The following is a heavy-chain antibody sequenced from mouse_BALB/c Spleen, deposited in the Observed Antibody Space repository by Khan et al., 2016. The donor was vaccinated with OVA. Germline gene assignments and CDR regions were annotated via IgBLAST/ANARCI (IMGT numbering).Heavy chain of an antibody. J-gene: IGHJ3*01. D-gene: IGHD3-2*01. V-gene: IGHV1-4*01. CDR2: INPSNDYT. Sequence: LEVSGAELARPGASVKMSCKTSGYTFTTYTLHWVKQRPGRSLEWIGYINPSNDYTNYNQKFKDKSTLTADKSSSTAYMQLSSLTSEDSAVYYCARSGQLGLRGGFTYWGQGTLVTVSA. CDR1: GYTFTTYT. CDR3: ARSGQLGLRGGFTY.